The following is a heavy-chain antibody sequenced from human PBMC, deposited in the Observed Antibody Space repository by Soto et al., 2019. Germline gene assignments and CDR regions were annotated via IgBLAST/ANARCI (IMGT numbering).Heavy chain of an antibody. V-gene: IGHV1-3*01. CDR2: INAGNGNT. Sequence: ASVKVSCKASGYIFTSYAMHWVRQAPGQRLEWMGWINAGNGNTKYSQKFQGRVTMTRNTSISTAYMELSSLRSEDTAVYYCARTLYGDNVDYWGQGTLVTVSS. CDR3: ARTLYGDNVDY. J-gene: IGHJ4*02. CDR1: GYIFTSYA. D-gene: IGHD4-17*01.